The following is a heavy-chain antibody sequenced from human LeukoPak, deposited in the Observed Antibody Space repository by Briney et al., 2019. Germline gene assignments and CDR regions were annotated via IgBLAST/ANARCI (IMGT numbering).Heavy chain of an antibody. J-gene: IGHJ5*02. D-gene: IGHD4-17*01. CDR1: GYTFISYG. Sequence: WASVKVSCKASGYTFISYGISWVRQAPGQGLEWMGWISPYNGNTNYAQKLQGRVTMTTDTSTSTAYMELRSLRSDDTAVYYCARGGFQATVTTWGGHWFDPWGQGTLVTVSS. CDR2: ISPYNGNT. V-gene: IGHV1-18*01. CDR3: ARGGFQATVTTWGGHWFDP.